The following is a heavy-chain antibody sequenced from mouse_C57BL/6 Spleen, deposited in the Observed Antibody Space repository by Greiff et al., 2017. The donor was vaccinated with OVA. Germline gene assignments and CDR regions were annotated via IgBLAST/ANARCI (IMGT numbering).Heavy chain of an antibody. V-gene: IGHV1-4*01. CDR2: INPSSGYT. CDR1: GYTFTSYT. J-gene: IGHJ4*01. D-gene: IGHD1-1*01. CDR3: ARFTTVVDDAMDY. Sequence: QVQLKQSGAELARPGASVKMSCKASGYTFTSYTMHWVKQRPGQGLEWIGYINPSSGYTKYNQKFKDKATLTAYKSSSTAYMQLSSLTSEDAAVYYCARFTTVVDDAMDYWGQGTSVTVSS.